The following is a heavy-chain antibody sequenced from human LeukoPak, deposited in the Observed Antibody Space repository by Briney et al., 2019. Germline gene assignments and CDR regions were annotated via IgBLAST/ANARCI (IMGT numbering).Heavy chain of an antibody. J-gene: IGHJ6*04. V-gene: IGHV3-48*03. CDR1: GFTFSSYE. D-gene: IGHD2-21*01. CDR3: ARFGGDYYYYRVDV. CDR2: ISSSGSTI. Sequence: PGGSLRLSCAASGFTFSSYEMNWVRQAPGKGLEWVSYISSSGSTIYYADSVKGRFTISRDNAKNSLYLQMNSLRAEDSAMYYCARFGGDYYYYRVDVWGKGTTVTVSS.